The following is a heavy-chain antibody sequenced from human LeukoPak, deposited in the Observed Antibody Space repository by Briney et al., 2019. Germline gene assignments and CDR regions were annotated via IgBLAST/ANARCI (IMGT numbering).Heavy chain of an antibody. CDR1: GFTFKSHW. Sequence: PGGCLRLSCAASGFTFKSHWMHWVRQSPGKGLVWVSRLSTDSTRENYADSVKGRFTVSRDNAKNTLYLQLNSLRVDDTAVYYCARGERRGPLDYWGQGTLVTVSS. D-gene: IGHD1-1*01. V-gene: IGHV3-74*01. J-gene: IGHJ4*02. CDR2: LSTDSTRE. CDR3: ARGERRGPLDY.